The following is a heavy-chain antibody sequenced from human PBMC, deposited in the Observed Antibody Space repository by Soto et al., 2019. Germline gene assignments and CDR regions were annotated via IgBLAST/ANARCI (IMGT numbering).Heavy chain of an antibody. D-gene: IGHD3-3*01. Sequence: PSETLSLTCTVSGGSISSGDYYWSWIRQPPGKGLEWIGYIYYSGSTYYNPSLKSRVTISVDTSKNQFSLKLSSVTAADTAVYYCARVNVILEWLLPNWFDPWGQGTLVTVSS. CDR3: ARVNVILEWLLPNWFDP. CDR2: IYYSGST. CDR1: GGSISSGDYY. J-gene: IGHJ5*02. V-gene: IGHV4-30-4*01.